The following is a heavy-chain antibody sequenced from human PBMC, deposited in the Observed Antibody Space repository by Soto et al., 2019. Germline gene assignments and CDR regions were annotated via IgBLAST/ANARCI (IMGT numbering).Heavy chain of an antibody. D-gene: IGHD2-8*01. CDR1: GYSFTSYC. J-gene: IGHJ6*04. CDR3: ERHQPPDIVLMVYATREPHYRMDV. Sequence: GESLKISGKGSGYSFTSYCISWVRQVPGKGLEWMGRIDPSDSYANYSPSFQGHVTISDDKCISTAYLRWSSLKASDTAMYYCERHQPPDIVLMVYATREPHYRMDVWAKGTTATVSS. V-gene: IGHV5-10-1*01. CDR2: IDPSDSYA.